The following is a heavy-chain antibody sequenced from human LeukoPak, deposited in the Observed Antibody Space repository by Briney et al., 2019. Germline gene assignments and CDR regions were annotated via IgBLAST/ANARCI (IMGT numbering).Heavy chain of an antibody. CDR3: ARESIVVVVAARWFDP. D-gene: IGHD2-15*01. V-gene: IGHV1-2*06. CDR1: GYTFTGYY. Sequence: GASVKVSCKASGYTFTGYYMHWVRQAPGQGLEWMGRINPNSGGTNYAQKFQGRVTMTRDTSISTAYMELSSLRSEDTAVYYCARESIVVVVAARWFDPWGQGTLVTVSS. CDR2: INPNSGGT. J-gene: IGHJ5*02.